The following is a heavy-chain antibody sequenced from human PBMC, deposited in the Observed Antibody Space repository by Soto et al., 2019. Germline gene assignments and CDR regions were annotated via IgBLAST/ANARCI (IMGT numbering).Heavy chain of an antibody. CDR2: ISAYNGNT. Sequence: ASVKVSCTPSGYTFTSYGISRVRQAPGQGLERMGWISAYNGNTNYAQKLQGRVTMTTDTSTSTAYMELRSLRSDDTAVYYCARDSDVATILGGAFDIWGQGTMVTV. D-gene: IGHD5-12*01. V-gene: IGHV1-18*01. J-gene: IGHJ3*02. CDR3: ARDSDVATILGGAFDI. CDR1: GYTFTSYG.